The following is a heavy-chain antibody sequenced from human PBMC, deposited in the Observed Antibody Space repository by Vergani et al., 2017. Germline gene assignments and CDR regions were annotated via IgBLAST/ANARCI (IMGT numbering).Heavy chain of an antibody. CDR1: GFTFSDFA. D-gene: IGHD2/OR15-2a*01. J-gene: IGHJ5*02. V-gene: IGHV3-23*01. CDR2: VSALGGDT. CDR3: ANHTS. Sequence: EGHVLESGGDFVQPGGSLRLSCTVSGFTFSDFAMNWVRQAPGKGLEWVSGVSALGGDTYYADSVKGRFTISRDNSKNTVFLQMNSLKSEDTAVYYCANHTSWGQGTLVTVSS.